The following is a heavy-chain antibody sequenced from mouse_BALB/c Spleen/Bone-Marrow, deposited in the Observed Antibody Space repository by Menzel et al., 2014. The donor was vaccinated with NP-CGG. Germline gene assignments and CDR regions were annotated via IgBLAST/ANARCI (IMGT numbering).Heavy chain of an antibody. J-gene: IGHJ2*01. D-gene: IGHD3-2*01. CDR1: GYAFTNYL. CDR3: AREWTARAVDY. CDR2: INPGSGGA. V-gene: IGHV1-54*01. Sequence: QVQLQQSGAELVRPGTSVKVSCKTSGYAFTNYLIEWVKQRPVQGLEWIGVINPGSGGANYNAKFKGKTTLTADKSSSTAYMQLSSLTSDDSAVYFCAREWTARAVDYWGQGTTLTVSS.